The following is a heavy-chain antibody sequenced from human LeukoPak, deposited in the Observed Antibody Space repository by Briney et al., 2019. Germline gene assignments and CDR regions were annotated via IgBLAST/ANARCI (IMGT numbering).Heavy chain of an antibody. V-gene: IGHV4-30-4*01. CDR3: AVMVRGVFNY. Sequence: SETLSLTCTVSGVSLSIVDYYWRWIRQPPGKGLEWIGYIYYSGSTYYNPSLKSRVTISLDTSKNQFSLKLTSVTAADTAVYYCAVMVRGVFNYWGQGTLVTVSS. J-gene: IGHJ4*02. D-gene: IGHD3-10*01. CDR1: GVSLSIVDYY. CDR2: IYYSGST.